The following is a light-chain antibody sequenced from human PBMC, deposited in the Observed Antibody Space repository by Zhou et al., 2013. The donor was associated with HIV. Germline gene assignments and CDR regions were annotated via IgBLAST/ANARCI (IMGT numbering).Light chain of an antibody. CDR1: QSVGSY. V-gene: IGKV3-20*01. CDR2: GAS. CDR3: QQYGSSPGFT. J-gene: IGKJ3*01. Sequence: EIVLTQSPATLSLSPGERATLSCRASQSVGSYLAWYQQKPGQAPRLLIYGASSRATGIPDRFSGSGSGTDFTLTISRLEPEDFAVYYCQQYGSSPGFTFGPGTKVDIK.